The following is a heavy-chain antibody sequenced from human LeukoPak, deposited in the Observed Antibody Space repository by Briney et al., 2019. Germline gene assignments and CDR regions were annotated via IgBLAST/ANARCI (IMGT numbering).Heavy chain of an antibody. CDR1: GFTFSSYE. Sequence: GGSLRLSCAASGFTFSSYEMNWVRQAPGKGLEWVSYISSSGSTIYYADSVNGRFTISRDNAKNSLYLQMNSLRAEDTAVYYRARFLSSGPFDYWGQGTLVTVSS. D-gene: IGHD3-22*01. CDR2: ISSSGSTI. CDR3: ARFLSSGPFDY. V-gene: IGHV3-48*03. J-gene: IGHJ4*02.